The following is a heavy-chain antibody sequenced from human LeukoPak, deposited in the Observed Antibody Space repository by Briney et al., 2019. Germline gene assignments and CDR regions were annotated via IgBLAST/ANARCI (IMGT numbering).Heavy chain of an antibody. J-gene: IGHJ4*02. Sequence: SETLSLTCAVYGGSFSGYYWSWIRQPPGKGLEWIGEINHSGSTNYNPSLKSRVPISVDTSKNQFSLKLSSVTAADTAVYYCARDCYYDSSGYQYYFDYWGQGTLVTVSS. CDR2: INHSGST. D-gene: IGHD3-22*01. CDR1: GGSFSGYY. V-gene: IGHV4-34*01. CDR3: ARDCYYDSSGYQYYFDY.